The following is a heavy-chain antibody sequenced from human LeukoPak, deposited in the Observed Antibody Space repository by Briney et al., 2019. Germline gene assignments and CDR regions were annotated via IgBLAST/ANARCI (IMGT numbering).Heavy chain of an antibody. J-gene: IGHJ4*02. CDR3: ARGSHGGELDY. D-gene: IGHD3-16*01. Sequence: ASVKVSCKASGYTFTNYAMNWVRQDPGQGLEWMGWINTNTGNPTYAQGFTGRFVFSLDTSVSTAYLQISSLKAEDTAVYSCARGSHGGELDYWGQGTLVIVSS. V-gene: IGHV7-4-1*02. CDR1: GYTFTNYA. CDR2: INTNTGNP.